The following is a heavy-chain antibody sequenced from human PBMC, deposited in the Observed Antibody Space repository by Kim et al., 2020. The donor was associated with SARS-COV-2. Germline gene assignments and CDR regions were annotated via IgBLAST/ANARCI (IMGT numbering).Heavy chain of an antibody. J-gene: IGHJ6*02. CDR3: ARDGCSSTSCHLGGYYGMDV. CDR1: GGTFSSYA. Sequence: SVKVSCKASGGTFSSYAISWVRQAPGQGLEWMGGIIPIFGTANYAQKFQGRVTITADEYTSTAYMELSSLRSEDTAVYYCARDGCSSTSCHLGGYYGMDVWGQGTTVTVS. V-gene: IGHV1-69*13. D-gene: IGHD2-2*01. CDR2: IIPIFGTA.